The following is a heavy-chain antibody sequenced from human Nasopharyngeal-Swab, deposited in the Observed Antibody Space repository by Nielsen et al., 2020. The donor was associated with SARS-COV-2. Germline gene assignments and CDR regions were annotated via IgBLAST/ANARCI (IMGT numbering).Heavy chain of an antibody. CDR3: AKLWGYCSGGSCYDAEYFQH. V-gene: IGHV3-9*01. J-gene: IGHJ1*01. CDR1: GFTFDDYA. Sequence: GGSLRLSCAASGFTFDDYAMHWVLQAPGKGLEGVAGISWNSGSIGYADSVKGRFTISRDNAKNSLYLQMNSLRAEDTALYYCAKLWGYCSGGSCYDAEYFQHWGQGTLVTVSS. D-gene: IGHD2-15*01. CDR2: ISWNSGSI.